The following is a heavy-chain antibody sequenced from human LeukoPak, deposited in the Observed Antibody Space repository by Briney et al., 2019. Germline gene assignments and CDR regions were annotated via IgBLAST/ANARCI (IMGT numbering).Heavy chain of an antibody. V-gene: IGHV3-30*04. Sequence: GGSLRLSCEASGFTFSSYAMHWVRQAPGKGLEWVAVISYGGSNKYYADSVKGRFTISRDNSKNTLYLQMNSLRAEDTAVYYCARDRGSSTSYYDYWGQGTLVTVSS. CDR1: GFTFSSYA. CDR2: ISYGGSNK. J-gene: IGHJ4*02. D-gene: IGHD2-2*01. CDR3: ARDRGSSTSYYDY.